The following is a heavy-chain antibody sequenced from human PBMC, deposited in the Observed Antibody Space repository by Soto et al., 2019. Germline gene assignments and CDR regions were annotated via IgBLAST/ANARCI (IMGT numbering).Heavy chain of an antibody. CDR3: AKDVHYDIVTGIEYFDH. Sequence: EVQLLESGGGLVQPGESLKLSCAVSGFTFSSYAMSWVRQAPGKGLEWVSGISGTGRVTNYAESVKGRFTISRDNPKNTLCLEMKSLRAEDTAVYYCAKDVHYDIVTGIEYFDHWGQGTLVTVSS. J-gene: IGHJ1*01. CDR1: GFTFSSYA. D-gene: IGHD3-9*01. CDR2: ISGTGRVT. V-gene: IGHV3-23*01.